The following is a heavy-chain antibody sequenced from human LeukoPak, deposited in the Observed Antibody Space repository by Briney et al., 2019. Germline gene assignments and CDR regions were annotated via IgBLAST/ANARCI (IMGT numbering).Heavy chain of an antibody. Sequence: PGRSLRLSCTASGFTFSSYSMNWVRQAPGKGLEWVSSISSSSSYIYYADSVKGRFTISRDNAKNSLYLQMNSLRAEDTAVYYCARDPAAGYFDYWGQGTLVTVSS. CDR1: GFTFSSYS. CDR3: ARDPAAGYFDY. J-gene: IGHJ4*02. CDR2: ISSSSSYI. V-gene: IGHV3-21*01. D-gene: IGHD6-13*01.